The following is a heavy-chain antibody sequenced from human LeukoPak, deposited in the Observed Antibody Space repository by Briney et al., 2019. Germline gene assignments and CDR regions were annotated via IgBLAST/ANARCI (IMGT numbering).Heavy chain of an antibody. J-gene: IGHJ5*02. CDR3: AAYGLGSSRRFDP. V-gene: IGHV4-59*06. CDR2: IYYSGST. D-gene: IGHD3-10*01. CDR1: GGSFSGYY. Sequence: LETLSLTCAVYGGSFSGYYWSWIRQPPGKGLEWIGYIYYSGSTYYSPSLKGRVTISLDTSKNQFSLNLSSVTAADTAVYYCAAYGLGSSRRFDPWGQGTLVTVSS.